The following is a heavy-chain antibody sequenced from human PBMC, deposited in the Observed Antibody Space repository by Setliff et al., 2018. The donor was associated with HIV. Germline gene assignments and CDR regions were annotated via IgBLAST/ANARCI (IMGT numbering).Heavy chain of an antibody. D-gene: IGHD3-10*01. CDR3: ATMQFGDFDY. CDR1: GYIFINYY. CDR2: ISPYNGEV. J-gene: IGHJ4*02. Sequence: GASVKVSCKTSGYIFINYYVTWVRQAPGQGLEWVGQISPYNGEVRYAQRFQGRITMTTHTSTATAYMELRSLGSDDTATYFCATMQFGDFDYWGQGTLVTVSS. V-gene: IGHV1-18*01.